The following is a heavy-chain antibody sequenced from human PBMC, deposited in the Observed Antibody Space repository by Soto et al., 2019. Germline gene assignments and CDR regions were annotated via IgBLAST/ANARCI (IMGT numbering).Heavy chain of an antibody. Sequence: KTSETLSLTCTVSGGSISSGGYYWSWIRQHPGKGLEWIGYIYYSGSTYYNPSLKSRVTISVDTSKNQFSLKLSSVTAADTAVYYCARARSVYYDFWSGYSYFDYWGQGTLVTVSS. CDR2: IYYSGST. J-gene: IGHJ4*02. CDR3: ARARSVYYDFWSGYSYFDY. CDR1: GGSISSGGYY. D-gene: IGHD3-3*01. V-gene: IGHV4-31*03.